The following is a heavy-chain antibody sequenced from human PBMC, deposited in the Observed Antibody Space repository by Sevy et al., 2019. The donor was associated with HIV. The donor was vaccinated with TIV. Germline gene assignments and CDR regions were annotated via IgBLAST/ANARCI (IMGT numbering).Heavy chain of an antibody. Sequence: ASVKVSCKASGGTFSSYAISWVRQAPGQGLEWMGGIIPTFGTANYAQKFQGRVTITADESTSTAYMELSSLRSEDTAVYYCARDEGRVPAAIGPYYYYGMDVWGQGTTVTVSS. CDR3: ARDEGRVPAAIGPYYYYGMDV. CDR1: GGTFSSYA. J-gene: IGHJ6*02. D-gene: IGHD2-2*02. CDR2: IIPTFGTA. V-gene: IGHV1-69*13.